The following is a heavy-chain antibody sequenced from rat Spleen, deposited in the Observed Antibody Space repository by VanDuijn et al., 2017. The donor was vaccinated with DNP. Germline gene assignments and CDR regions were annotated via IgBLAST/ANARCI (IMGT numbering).Heavy chain of an antibody. CDR1: GFTFSDYY. J-gene: IGHJ2*01. D-gene: IGHD1-4*01. V-gene: IGHV5-22*01. Sequence: EVQLVESGGGLVQPGRSLKLSCAASGFTFSDYYMAWVRQAPTKGLEWVAYISYDGGFTYYRDSVRGRFTISRDNAKSILYLQMNSLRSEDMATYYCARHVLPLRVWDYWGQGVMVTVSS. CDR2: ISYDGGFT. CDR3: ARHVLPLRVWDY.